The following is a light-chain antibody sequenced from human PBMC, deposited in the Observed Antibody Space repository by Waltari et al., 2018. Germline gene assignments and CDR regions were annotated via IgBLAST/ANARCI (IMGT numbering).Light chain of an antibody. CDR1: SGSVSSNSH. J-gene: IGLJ1*01. CDR2: NTT. Sequence: QTVVTQEPSFSVSPGGTVTLTCGLSSGSVSSNSHPSWYQQTPGQAPRTLIYNTTSCLSGFPDRFSGSSLGNKAALTITGAQADDESDYYGLLFMGGGVYVFGTGTKVTVL. CDR3: LLFMGGGVYV. V-gene: IGLV8-61*01.